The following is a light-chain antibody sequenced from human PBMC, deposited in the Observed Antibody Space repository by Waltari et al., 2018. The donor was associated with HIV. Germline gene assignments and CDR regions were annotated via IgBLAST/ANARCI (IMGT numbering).Light chain of an antibody. CDR3: QQYYTHPLT. CDR1: QFISSY. V-gene: IGKV1-8*01. CDR2: AAS. J-gene: IGKJ3*01. Sequence: AIRMTQSPSSFSASTGDTVTITCRASQFISSYLAWYQQKPGKALKVLIYAASTLHTGVSSRFSGSGSGTDFTLTISSLQSEDFASYYCQQYYTHPLTFGPGTTVDIK.